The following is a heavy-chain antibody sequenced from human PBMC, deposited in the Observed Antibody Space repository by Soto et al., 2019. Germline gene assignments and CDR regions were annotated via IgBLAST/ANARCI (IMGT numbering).Heavy chain of an antibody. D-gene: IGHD2-8*01. CDR1: GYTFTSYG. J-gene: IGHJ4*02. CDR3: ARGMYGDY. V-gene: IGHV1-18*01. CDR2: ISAHNGNT. Sequence: QVHLVQSGAEVKKPGASVKVSCKCSGYTFTSYGITWVRQATGQGLEWMGWISAHNGNTNYAQKIQGRVNLTRDTSTSNANMELTNLGSDGTAVSYCARGMYGDYWGQGALVTVSS.